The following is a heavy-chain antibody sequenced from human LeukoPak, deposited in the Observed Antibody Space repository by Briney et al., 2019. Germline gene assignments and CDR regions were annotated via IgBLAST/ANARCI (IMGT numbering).Heavy chain of an antibody. J-gene: IGHJ4*02. D-gene: IGHD6-19*01. CDR1: GYTFTGYY. CDR3: ARVPAVVGLYTFDY. V-gene: IGHV1-2*02. Sequence: ASEKVSCKASGYTFTGYYMHWVRQAPGQGLEWMGWINPNSGGTNYAQKFQGRVTMTRDTSISTAYMELSRLRSDDTAVYYCARVPAVVGLYTFDYWGQGTLVTVSS. CDR2: INPNSGGT.